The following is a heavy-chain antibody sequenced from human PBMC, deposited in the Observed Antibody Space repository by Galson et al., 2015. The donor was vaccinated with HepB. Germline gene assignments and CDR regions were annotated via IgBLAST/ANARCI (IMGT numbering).Heavy chain of an antibody. V-gene: IGHV3-30-3*01. J-gene: IGHJ4*02. D-gene: IGHD1-26*01. CDR1: GFTFSSYA. CDR2: ISYDGSNK. Sequence: SLRLSCAASGFTFSSYAMHWVRQAPGKGLEWVAVISYDGSNKYYADSVKGRFTISRDISKNTLYLQMNSLRPEDTAVYYCARAPVGAATTYFDSWGQGTLVTVSS. CDR3: ARAPVGAATTYFDS.